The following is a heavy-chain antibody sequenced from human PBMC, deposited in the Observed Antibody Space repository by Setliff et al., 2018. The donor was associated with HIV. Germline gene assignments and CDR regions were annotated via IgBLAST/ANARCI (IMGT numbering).Heavy chain of an antibody. CDR2: ITHRGIT. Sequence: SETLSLTCAVYGGSFSGYYWSWIRQPPGKGLEWIGEITHRGITDYNPSLKSRITISVDTSKNQFSLKVSSVTAADTAVYYCSSIAAYYYGSGSLGNWFDPWGQGTLVTVSS. D-gene: IGHD3-10*01. V-gene: IGHV4-34*01. CDR3: SSIAAYYYGSGSLGNWFDP. J-gene: IGHJ5*02. CDR1: GGSFSGYY.